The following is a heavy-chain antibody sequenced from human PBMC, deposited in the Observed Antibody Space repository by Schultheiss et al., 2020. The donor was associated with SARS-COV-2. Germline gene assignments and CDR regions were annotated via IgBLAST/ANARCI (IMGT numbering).Heavy chain of an antibody. V-gene: IGHV4-38-2*01. J-gene: IGHJ4*02. D-gene: IGHD6-19*01. CDR3: ARGIAVAGPRFDY. CDR1: GYSISSGYH. CDR2: FYPSGST. Sequence: SQTLSLTCAVSGYSISSGYHGGWIRQSPAKGLEWLGSFYPSGSTKYNPSLESRVTISVDTSKNQFSLKLSSVTAADTAVYYCARGIAVAGPRFDYWGQGTLVTVSS.